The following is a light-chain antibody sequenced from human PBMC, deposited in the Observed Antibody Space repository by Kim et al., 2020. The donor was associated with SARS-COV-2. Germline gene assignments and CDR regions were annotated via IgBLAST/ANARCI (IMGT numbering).Light chain of an antibody. CDR1: QSVSSSY. CDR3: QQYGRKPLT. V-gene: IGKV3-20*01. Sequence: EIVLTQSPGTLSLSPGERATLSCRASQSVSSSYLAWYQQKPGQAPRLLIYGASSRATGIPDRFSGSGSGTDFTLTISRLEPEDFAVYYCQQYGRKPLTLGQGTKVEIK. CDR2: GAS. J-gene: IGKJ1*01.